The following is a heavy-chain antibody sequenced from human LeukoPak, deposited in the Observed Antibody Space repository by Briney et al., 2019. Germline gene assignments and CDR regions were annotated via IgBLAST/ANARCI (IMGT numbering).Heavy chain of an antibody. Sequence: GRPLRPSCAASGFTLSSYAMHWVPQSPGKALKWVGGISYDESNKYYADSVKGRFTTSRDNSKNTLYPQMHSPRAEDTAVYYCAKAGYSSGCLDSWGQGNLVTVSS. D-gene: IGHD6-19*01. CDR3: AKAGYSSGCLDS. CDR2: ISYDESNK. J-gene: IGHJ4*02. V-gene: IGHV3-30*07. CDR1: GFTLSSYA.